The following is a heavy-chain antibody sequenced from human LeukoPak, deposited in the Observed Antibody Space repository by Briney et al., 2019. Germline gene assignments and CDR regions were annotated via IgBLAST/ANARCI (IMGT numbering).Heavy chain of an antibody. V-gene: IGHV1-18*01. J-gene: IGHJ3*02. CDR3: ARDPLWFGEWNDAFDI. CDR1: GYTFTSYG. CDR2: ISAYNGNT. Sequence: EASVKVPCKASGYTFTSYGISWVRQAPGQGLEWMGWISAYNGNTNYAQKLQGRVTMTTDTSTSTAYMELRSLRSAATAVYYCARDPLWFGEWNDAFDIWGQGTMVTVSS. D-gene: IGHD3-10*01.